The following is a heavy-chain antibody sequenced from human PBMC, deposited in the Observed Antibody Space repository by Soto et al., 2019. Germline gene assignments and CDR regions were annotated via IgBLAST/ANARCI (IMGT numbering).Heavy chain of an antibody. V-gene: IGHV1-46*01. CDR2: INPNGGST. J-gene: IGHJ4*02. CDR1: GYTFTNYY. Sequence: QVQLMQSGAEVKKPGASVRVSCKASGYTFTNYYVHWVRQAPGQGLEWMGFINPNGGSTTYAQKFQGRVTVTTDTSTRPVYMQLSSLRSEDTAVFYCASSAPYDYWGQGTLVTVSS. CDR3: ASSAPYDY.